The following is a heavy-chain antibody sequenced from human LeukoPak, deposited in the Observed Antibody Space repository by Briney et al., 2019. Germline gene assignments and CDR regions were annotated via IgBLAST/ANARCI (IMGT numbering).Heavy chain of an antibody. CDR1: GGSISSYY. V-gene: IGHV4-59*01. Sequence: PSETLSLTCTVSGGSISSYYWSWIRQPPGKGLEWIGYIYYSGSTNYNPSLKSRVTISVDTSKNQFSLKLSSVTAADTAVYYCARQLAVARQNWFDPWGQGTLVTVSS. J-gene: IGHJ5*02. CDR2: IYYSGST. D-gene: IGHD6-19*01. CDR3: ARQLAVARQNWFDP.